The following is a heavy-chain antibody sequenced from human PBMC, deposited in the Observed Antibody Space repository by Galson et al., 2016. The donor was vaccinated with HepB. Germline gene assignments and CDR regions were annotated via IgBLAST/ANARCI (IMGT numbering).Heavy chain of an antibody. V-gene: IGHV3-23*01. Sequence: SLRLSCAASDFSFRSYAMAWVRQAPGKGLEWVSTITGGAGTTFYADSVKGRFSISRDNSKNTLHLQITGLRAEDTAVYYCARAAGGVMGSYYFDYGDQGTLVTVSS. J-gene: IGHJ4*02. CDR2: ITGGAGTT. D-gene: IGHD3-16*01. CDR1: DFSFRSYA. CDR3: ARAAGGVMGSYYFDY.